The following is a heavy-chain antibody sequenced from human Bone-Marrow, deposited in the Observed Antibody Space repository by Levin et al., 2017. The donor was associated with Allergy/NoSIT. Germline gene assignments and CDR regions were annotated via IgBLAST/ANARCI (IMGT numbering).Heavy chain of an antibody. CDR3: ARYYYGSGKVFDY. CDR2: ISSSSSTI. D-gene: IGHD3-10*01. CDR1: GFTFSSYS. J-gene: IGHJ4*02. Sequence: GASVKVSCAASGFTFSSYSMNWVRQAPGKGLEWVSYISSSSSTIYYADSVKGRFTISRDNAKNSLYLQMNSLRAEDTAVYYCARYYYGSGKVFDYWGQGTLVTVSS. V-gene: IGHV3-48*04.